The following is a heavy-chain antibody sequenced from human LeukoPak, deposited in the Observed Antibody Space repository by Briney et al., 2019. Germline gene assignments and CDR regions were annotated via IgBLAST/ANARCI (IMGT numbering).Heavy chain of an antibody. Sequence: QPGGSLRLSCAASGFTLSTYAMSWVRQAPGKGLEWVSAISGSGGSTYYADSVKGRFTISRDNSKNTLYLQMNSLKTEDTAVYYCTTDRIVVVTNFDYWGQGTLVTVSS. CDR2: ISGSGGST. D-gene: IGHD3-22*01. V-gene: IGHV3-23*01. CDR1: GFTLSTYA. CDR3: TTDRIVVVTNFDY. J-gene: IGHJ4*02.